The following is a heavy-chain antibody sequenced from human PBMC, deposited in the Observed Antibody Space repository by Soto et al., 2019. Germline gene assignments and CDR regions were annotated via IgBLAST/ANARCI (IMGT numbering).Heavy chain of an antibody. CDR3: ARVRDTAMVDAFDI. J-gene: IGHJ3*02. CDR1: GFTFSSYS. D-gene: IGHD5-18*01. Sequence: GGSLRLSCAASGFTFSSYSMNCVRQAPGKGLEWVSSISSSSSYIYYADSVKGRFTISRDNAKNSLYLQMNSLRAEDTAVYYCARVRDTAMVDAFDIWGQGTMVTVSS. CDR2: ISSSSSYI. V-gene: IGHV3-21*01.